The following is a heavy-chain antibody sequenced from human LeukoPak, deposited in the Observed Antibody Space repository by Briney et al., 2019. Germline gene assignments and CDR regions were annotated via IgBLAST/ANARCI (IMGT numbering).Heavy chain of an antibody. J-gene: IGHJ4*02. CDR3: ARDPLGITMVRGDY. CDR1: GFTFSSYG. V-gene: IGHV3-33*01. CDR2: IWYDGSNK. Sequence: PGGSLRLSCAASGFTFSSYGMHWVRQAPGKGLEWVAVIWYDGSNKYYADSVKGRFTISRDNSKNTLYLQMNSLRAEDTAVYYCARDPLGITMVRGDYWGQGTLVTVSS. D-gene: IGHD3-10*01.